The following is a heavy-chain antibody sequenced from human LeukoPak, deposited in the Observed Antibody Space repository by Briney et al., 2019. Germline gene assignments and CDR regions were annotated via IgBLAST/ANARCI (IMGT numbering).Heavy chain of an antibody. V-gene: IGHV4-39*01. CDR2: IYYSGST. Sequence: KPSETLSLTCTVSGGSISSSSYYWGWIRQPPGKGLEWIGSIYYSGSTYYNPSLKSRVTISVDTSKNQFSLKLSSVTAADTAVYYWARRGDYGAPKWYFDLWARAPRVTVSS. CDR3: ARRGDYGAPKWYFDL. D-gene: IGHD4-17*01. CDR1: GGSISSSSYY. J-gene: IGHJ2*01.